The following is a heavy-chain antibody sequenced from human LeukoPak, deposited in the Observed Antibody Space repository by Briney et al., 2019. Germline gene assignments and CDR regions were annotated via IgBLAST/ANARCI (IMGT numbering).Heavy chain of an antibody. V-gene: IGHV3-23*01. CDR3: AKAQSMVRGVIPNFDY. J-gene: IGHJ4*02. CDR1: GFTFSSYA. Sequence: GSLRLSCAASGFTFSSYAMSWVRQAPGKGLEWVSAISGSGGSTYYADSVKGRFTISRDNSKNTLYLQMNSLRAEDTAVYYCAKAQSMVRGVIPNFDYWGQGTLVTVSS. CDR2: ISGSGGST. D-gene: IGHD3-10*01.